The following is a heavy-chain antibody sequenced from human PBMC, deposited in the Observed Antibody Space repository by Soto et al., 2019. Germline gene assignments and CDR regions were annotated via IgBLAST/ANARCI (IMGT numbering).Heavy chain of an antibody. J-gene: IGHJ6*03. Sequence: APGXGLEXVXSISSSSSYIYYADSVKGRFTISRDNAKNSLYLQMNSLRAEDTAVYYCARAKYSSSWYLKDYYMDVWGKGTTVTVSS. D-gene: IGHD6-13*01. CDR3: ARAKYSSSWYLKDYYMDV. V-gene: IGHV3-21*01. CDR2: ISSSSSYI.